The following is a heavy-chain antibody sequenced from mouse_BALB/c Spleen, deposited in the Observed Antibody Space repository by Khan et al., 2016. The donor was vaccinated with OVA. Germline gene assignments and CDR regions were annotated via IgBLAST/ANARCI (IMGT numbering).Heavy chain of an antibody. D-gene: IGHD2-1*01. Sequence: EVQLVESGAELVRPGALVKLSCKASDFNIKDYYMNWVKQRPEQGLEWIGWIDPENDDTIYDPKFQGKASITADTSSNTAYLQLSSLTSEDTAVYYCARRGDDNYWFAYWGQGTLVTVSA. V-gene: IGHV14-1*02. CDR3: ARRGDDNYWFAY. CDR1: DFNIKDYY. J-gene: IGHJ3*01. CDR2: IDPENDDT.